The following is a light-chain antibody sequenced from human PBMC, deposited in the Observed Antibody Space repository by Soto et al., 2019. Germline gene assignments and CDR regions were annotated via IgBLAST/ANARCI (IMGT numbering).Light chain of an antibody. J-gene: IGLJ2*01. CDR1: SSNIGAGYD. V-gene: IGLV1-40*01. CDR2: GNS. CDR3: QSYDSSLSGSEV. Sequence: QSVLTQPPSVSGAPGQRVTISCTGSSSNIGAGYDVHWYQQLPGTAPKLLIYGNSNRPSGVPDRFSGSKSGTSASLAITGHHAEDEADSYCQSYDSSLSGSEVFGGGTKLTVL.